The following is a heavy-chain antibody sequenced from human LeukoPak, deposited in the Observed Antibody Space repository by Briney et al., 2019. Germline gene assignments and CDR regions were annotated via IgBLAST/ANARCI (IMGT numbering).Heavy chain of an antibody. Sequence: ASVKVSCKASGDTFSGYYIHWVRQAPGQGPEWMGWINPNSGGTKYAQKFQGRVTMTRDTSMRTAYMELSRLRSDDTAVYYCARVVYHDVFTVYSRNRIDPWGQGTLVTVSS. J-gene: IGHJ5*02. CDR3: ARVVYHDVFTVYSRNRIDP. CDR1: GDTFSGYY. D-gene: IGHD3-9*01. CDR2: INPNSGGT. V-gene: IGHV1-2*02.